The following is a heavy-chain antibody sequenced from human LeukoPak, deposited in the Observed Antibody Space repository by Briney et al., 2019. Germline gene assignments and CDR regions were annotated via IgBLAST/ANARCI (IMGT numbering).Heavy chain of an antibody. CDR1: AITFSSYG. J-gene: IGHJ4*02. CDR2: ISYDGSNK. CDR3: ARDHPSITMVRGVTTPFDY. V-gene: IGHV3-30*03. D-gene: IGHD3-10*01. Sequence: PGGSLRLSCAASAITFSSYGMHWVRQAPGKGLEWVAVISYDGSNKYYADSVKGRFTISRDNSKNTLYLQMNSLRAEDTAVYYCARDHPSITMVRGVTTPFDYWGQGTLVTVSS.